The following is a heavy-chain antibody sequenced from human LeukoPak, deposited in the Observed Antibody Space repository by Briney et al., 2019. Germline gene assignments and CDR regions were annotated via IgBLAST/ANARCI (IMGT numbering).Heavy chain of an antibody. J-gene: IGHJ6*03. CDR2: ISAYNGNR. CDR3: ARRGIITVSDYYYYMDV. CDR1: GYTFSSYG. V-gene: IGHV1-18*01. Sequence: ASVKVSCKASGYTFSSYGISWVRQAPGQGLEWMGWISAYNGNRNYAQKLQGRVTMTTDTSTSTAYMKLRSLRSDDTAVYCCARRGIITVSDYYYYMDVWGKGTTVTVSS. D-gene: IGHD3-10*01.